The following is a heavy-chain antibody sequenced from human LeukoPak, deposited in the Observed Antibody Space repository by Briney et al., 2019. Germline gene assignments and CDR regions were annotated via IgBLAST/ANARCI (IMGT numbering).Heavy chain of an antibody. CDR3: ARERLTGTGLHFDY. V-gene: IGHV4-39*02. Sequence: SETLSLTCTVSGGSISSSSYYWGWIRQPPGKGLEWIGSIYYSGSTYYNPSLKSRVTISVDTSKNQFSLKLSSVTAADTAVYYCARERLTGTGLHFDYWGQGTLVTVSS. J-gene: IGHJ4*02. D-gene: IGHD1-20*01. CDR2: IYYSGST. CDR1: GGSISSSSYY.